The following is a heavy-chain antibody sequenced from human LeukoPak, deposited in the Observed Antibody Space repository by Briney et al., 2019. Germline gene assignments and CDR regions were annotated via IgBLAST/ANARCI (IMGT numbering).Heavy chain of an antibody. CDR2: ISSSSSYI. V-gene: IGHV3-21*04. Sequence: GGSLRLSCAASGFTFSSYSMNWVRQAPGKGLEWVSSISSSSSYIYYADSVKGRFTISRDNSKNTLYLQMNSLRAEDTAVYYCTRWNYDILTGYPPGFDYWGQGTLVTVSS. J-gene: IGHJ4*02. D-gene: IGHD3-9*01. CDR1: GFTFSSYS. CDR3: TRWNYDILTGYPPGFDY.